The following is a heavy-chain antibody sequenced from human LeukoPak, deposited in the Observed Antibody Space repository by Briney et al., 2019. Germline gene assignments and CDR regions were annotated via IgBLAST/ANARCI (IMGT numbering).Heavy chain of an antibody. CDR1: GYTFTSYA. J-gene: IGHJ4*02. CDR3: ARGGSGSVYYFDY. CDR2: INAGNGNT. V-gene: IGHV1-3*01. Sequence: ASVKVSCKASGYTFTSYAMHWVRQAPGQRLEWMGWINAGNGNTKYSQKFQGRVTITRDTSASTAYMELSSLRSEDTAVYYCARGGSGSVYYFDYWGQGTLVTVSS. D-gene: IGHD3-10*01.